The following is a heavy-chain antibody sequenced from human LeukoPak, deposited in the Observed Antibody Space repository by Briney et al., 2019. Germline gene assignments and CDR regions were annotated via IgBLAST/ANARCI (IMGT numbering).Heavy chain of an antibody. Sequence: PGGSLRLSCAASGFTFSSYAMHWVRQAPGKGLEWVAVISYDGSNKYYADSVKGRFTISRDNSKNTLYLQMNSLRAEDTAVYYCARRRGVGATSFVDYWGQGTLVTVSS. D-gene: IGHD1-26*01. V-gene: IGHV3-30*04. CDR1: GFTFSSYA. CDR3: ARRRGVGATSFVDY. CDR2: ISYDGSNK. J-gene: IGHJ4*02.